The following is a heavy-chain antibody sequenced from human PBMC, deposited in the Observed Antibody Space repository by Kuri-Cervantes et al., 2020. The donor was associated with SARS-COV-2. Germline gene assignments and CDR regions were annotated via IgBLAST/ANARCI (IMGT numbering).Heavy chain of an antibody. CDR3: AREAFGYCSGGSCYSHY. CDR2: IKQDGSEK. J-gene: IGHJ4*02. Sequence: GESLKISCAASGFTFSSYWMSWVRQAPGKGLEWVANIKQDGSEKYYVDSVKGRFTISRDNAKNSLYLQMNSLRAEDTAVYYCAREAFGYCSGGSCYSHYCGRGTLVTVSS. CDR1: GFTFSSYW. V-gene: IGHV3-7*01. D-gene: IGHD2-15*01.